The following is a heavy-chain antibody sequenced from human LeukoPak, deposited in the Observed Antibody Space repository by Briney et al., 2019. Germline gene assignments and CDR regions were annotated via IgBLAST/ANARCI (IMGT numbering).Heavy chain of an antibody. CDR3: ARDGCSSTSCYVDY. V-gene: IGHV1-46*01. J-gene: IGHJ4*02. CDR2: INHSGGST. D-gene: IGHD2-2*01. CDR1: GYTFTSYY. Sequence: GASVTVSCKASGYTFTSYYMHWVRQAPGQGLEWMGIINHSGGSTSYAQKFQRRVTITRHTSTSTVYMELSSLRSEDTAVYYCARDGCSSTSCYVDYWGQGTLVTVSS.